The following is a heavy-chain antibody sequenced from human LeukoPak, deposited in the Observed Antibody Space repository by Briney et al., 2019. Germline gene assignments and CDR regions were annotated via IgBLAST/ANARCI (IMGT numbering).Heavy chain of an antibody. J-gene: IGHJ4*02. CDR2: ISSSSYI. Sequence: GGSLRLSCAASGFTFSSYSMNWVRQAPGKGLEWVSSISSSSYIYYTDSVKGRFTISRDNAKNSLFLQMNSLRAEDTAVYYCAKDLSRSPDYWGQGTLVTVSS. V-gene: IGHV3-21*01. CDR1: GFTFSSYS. CDR3: AKDLSRSPDY. D-gene: IGHD6-13*01.